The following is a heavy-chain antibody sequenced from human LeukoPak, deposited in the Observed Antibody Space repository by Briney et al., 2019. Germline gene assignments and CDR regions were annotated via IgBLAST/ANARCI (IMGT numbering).Heavy chain of an antibody. CDR2: IIPIVGTA. CDR3: ARGGATYYYDSSGYYEGAYDI. Sequence: SVKVSCKASGGTFSSYGISWVRQAPGQGLVWVGRIIPIVGTANYVEKFQGRVTITTDAPTTRVYMELSSLRSEDTALYYCARGGATYYYDSSGYYEGAYDIWGQGTMVTVSS. D-gene: IGHD3-22*01. J-gene: IGHJ3*02. CDR1: GGTFSSYG. V-gene: IGHV1-69*05.